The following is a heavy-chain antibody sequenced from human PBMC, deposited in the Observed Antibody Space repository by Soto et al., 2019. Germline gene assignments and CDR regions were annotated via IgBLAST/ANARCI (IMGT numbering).Heavy chain of an antibody. Sequence: SVKVSCKASGGTFSSYAISWVRQAPGQGLEWMGGIIPIFGTANYAQKFQGRVTITADESTSTAYMEPSSLRSEDTAVYYCATLSIQKKRVYYFDYWGQGTLVTVSS. CDR1: GGTFSSYA. CDR2: IIPIFGTA. J-gene: IGHJ4*02. V-gene: IGHV1-69*13. CDR3: ATLSIQKKRVYYFDY.